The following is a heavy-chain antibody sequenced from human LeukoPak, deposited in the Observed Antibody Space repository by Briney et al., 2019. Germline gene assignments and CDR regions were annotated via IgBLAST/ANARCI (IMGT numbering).Heavy chain of an antibody. Sequence: SETLSLTCTVSGGSISSSSYYWGWIRQPPGKGLEWIGSIYYSGSTYYNPSLKSRVTISVDTSKNQFSLKLSSVTAADTAVYYCARVRYGGGYFDYWGQGTLVTVSS. CDR2: IYYSGST. CDR3: ARVRYGGGYFDY. J-gene: IGHJ4*02. D-gene: IGHD4-23*01. V-gene: IGHV4-39*07. CDR1: GGSISSSSYY.